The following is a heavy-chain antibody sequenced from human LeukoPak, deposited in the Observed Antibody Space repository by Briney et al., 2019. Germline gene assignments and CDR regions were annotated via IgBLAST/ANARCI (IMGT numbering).Heavy chain of an antibody. Sequence: SETLSLTCAIYGGLFSGSYWTWIRQPPGKGLEWIGEINHSGSTKYNPSLKSRVTISADTSKNQFSLNLSSVTAADTAVYYCVTGPAREWEVGPDYWGQGTLVTVSS. V-gene: IGHV4-34*01. D-gene: IGHD1-26*01. CDR2: INHSGST. CDR3: VTGPAREWEVGPDY. CDR1: GGLFSGSY. J-gene: IGHJ4*02.